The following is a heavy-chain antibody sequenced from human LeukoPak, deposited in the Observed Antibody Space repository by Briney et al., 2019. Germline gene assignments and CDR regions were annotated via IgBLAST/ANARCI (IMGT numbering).Heavy chain of an antibody. J-gene: IGHJ4*02. D-gene: IGHD4-23*01. V-gene: IGHV1-69*05. CDR1: GGTFSSYA. CDR2: IIPIFGTA. Sequence: SVKVSCKASGGTFSSYAISWVRQAPGQGLEWMGGIIPIFGTANYAQKFQGRVTITTDESTSTAYMELSSLRSEDTAVYYCARSRYGGNSGDYWGQGTLVTVSS. CDR3: ARSRYGGNSGDY.